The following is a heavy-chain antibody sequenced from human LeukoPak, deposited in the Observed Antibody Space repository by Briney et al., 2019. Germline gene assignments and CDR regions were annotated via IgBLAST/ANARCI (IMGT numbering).Heavy chain of an antibody. J-gene: IGHJ4*02. D-gene: IGHD2-15*01. CDR2: ICGSGYST. V-gene: IGHV3-23*01. CDR3: ATDSSSWNIFDN. CDR1: GFTFTTYT. Sequence: PGGSLRLSCAASGFTFTTYTMTWVRQAPGEGLNWISSICGSGYSTFYSESVKGRFSISGDNSKNSVYLQMTNLTAGDTAVYFCATDSSSWNIFDNWGQGTLVTVSS.